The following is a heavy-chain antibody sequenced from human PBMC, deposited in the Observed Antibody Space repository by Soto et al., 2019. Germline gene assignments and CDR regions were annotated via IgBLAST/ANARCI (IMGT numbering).Heavy chain of an antibody. Sequence: PGGSLRLSCAASGFTFSSYAMHWVRQAPGTGLEWVAVISYDGSNKYYADSVKGRFTISRDNSKNTLYLQMNSLRAEDTAVYYSARDAQALINVDQYYFGYWRERTLFTVCS. CDR1: GFTFSSYA. V-gene: IGHV3-30-3*01. D-gene: IGHD3-10*01. J-gene: IGHJ4*02. CDR2: ISYDGSNK. CDR3: ARDAQALINVDQYYFGY.